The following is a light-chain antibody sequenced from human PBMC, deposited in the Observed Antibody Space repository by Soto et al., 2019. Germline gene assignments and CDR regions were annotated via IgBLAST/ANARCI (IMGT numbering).Light chain of an antibody. J-gene: IGKJ3*01. CDR3: QQYHNWPPET. V-gene: IGKV3-15*01. CDR1: QSVSSN. Sequence: EIVMTQSPATLSVSPGERATLSCRASQSVSSNLAWYQQKPGQAPRLLIYGASTRATGIPARFSGSGSGTEFTLTISSLQSEDFAVYYCQQYHNWPPETFGPGTKVDFK. CDR2: GAS.